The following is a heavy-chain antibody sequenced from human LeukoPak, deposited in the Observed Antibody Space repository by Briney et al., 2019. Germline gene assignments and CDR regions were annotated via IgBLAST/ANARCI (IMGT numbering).Heavy chain of an antibody. CDR2: IIPIFGIA. Sequence: SVKVSCKASGGTFSSYAISWVRQAPGQVLEWMGRIIPIFGIANYAQKFQGRVTITADKSTSTAYMELSSLRSEDTAVYYCARGGGIAAAGTDYFDYWGQGTLVTVSS. J-gene: IGHJ4*02. D-gene: IGHD6-13*01. V-gene: IGHV1-69*04. CDR3: ARGGGIAAAGTDYFDY. CDR1: GGTFSSYA.